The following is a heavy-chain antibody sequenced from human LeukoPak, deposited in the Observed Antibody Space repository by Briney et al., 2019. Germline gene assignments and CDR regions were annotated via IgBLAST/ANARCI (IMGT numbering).Heavy chain of an antibody. CDR3: VRLRRNSDTSGYYYYYDF. J-gene: IGHJ4*02. D-gene: IGHD3-22*01. Sequence: PGGSLRLSCVASGYTFSSFSINWVRQAPGEGLEWVSSISVRRNYIYYADSVRGRFSISRDDARDSLFLQMNSLRAEDTAVYYCVRLRRNSDTSGYYYYYDFWGQGTLVTVSS. V-gene: IGHV3-21*01. CDR1: GYTFSSFS. CDR2: ISVRRNYI.